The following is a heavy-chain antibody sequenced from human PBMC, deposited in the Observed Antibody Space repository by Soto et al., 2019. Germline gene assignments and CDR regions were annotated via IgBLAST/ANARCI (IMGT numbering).Heavy chain of an antibody. Sequence: GGSLRLSCAASGFTFSSYCMHWVRQAPCKGLEWVAVISYDGSNKYYADSVKGRFTISRDNSKNTLYLQMNSLRAEDTAVYYFSKDQWRYCSSTSCNFPSACDYCGQGTLVTVCS. CDR3: SKDQWRYCSSTSCNFPSACDY. CDR2: ISYDGSNK. V-gene: IGHV3-30*18. D-gene: IGHD2-2*01. J-gene: IGHJ4*02. CDR1: GFTFSSYC.